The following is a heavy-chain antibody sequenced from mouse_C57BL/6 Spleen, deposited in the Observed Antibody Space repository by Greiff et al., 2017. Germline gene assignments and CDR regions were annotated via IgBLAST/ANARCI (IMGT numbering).Heavy chain of an antibody. J-gene: IGHJ4*01. V-gene: IGHV3-6*01. D-gene: IGHD2-4*01. Sequence: DVKLQESGPGLVKPSQSLSLTCSVTGYSITSGYYWNWIRQFPGNKLEWMGYISYDGSNNYNPSLKNRISITRDTSKNQFFLKLNSVTTEDTATYYCARDDYDSTGAMDYWGQGTSVTVSS. CDR3: ARDDYDSTGAMDY. CDR2: ISYDGSN. CDR1: GYSITSGYY.